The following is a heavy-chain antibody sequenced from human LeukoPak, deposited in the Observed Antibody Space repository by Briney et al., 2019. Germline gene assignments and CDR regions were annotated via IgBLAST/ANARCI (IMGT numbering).Heavy chain of an antibody. J-gene: IGHJ4*02. V-gene: IGHV4-31*03. CDR1: GGSISSGGYY. D-gene: IGHD3-3*01. CDR2: IYYSGST. CDR3: VRVFGVVMVDY. Sequence: SETLSLTCTVSGGSISSGGYYWSWIRQHPGKGLEWIGYIYYSGSTYYNPSLKSRVTISVDTSKNQFSLKLSSVTAADTAVYYCVRVFGVVMVDYWGQGTLVTVSS.